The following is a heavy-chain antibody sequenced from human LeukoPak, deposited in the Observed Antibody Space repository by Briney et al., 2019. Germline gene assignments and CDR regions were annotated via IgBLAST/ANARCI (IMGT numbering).Heavy chain of an antibody. CDR1: GYTFIGYY. D-gene: IGHD6-13*01. Sequence: ASVKVSCKASGYTFIGYYMHWVRPAPGQGLEWTGWINPNSGGTNYAQKFQGRVTMTRDTSISTAYMELSRLRSDDTAVYYCAREGGIAAAGTVNFDYWGQGTLVTVSS. CDR3: AREGGIAAAGTVNFDY. CDR2: INPNSGGT. J-gene: IGHJ4*02. V-gene: IGHV1-2*02.